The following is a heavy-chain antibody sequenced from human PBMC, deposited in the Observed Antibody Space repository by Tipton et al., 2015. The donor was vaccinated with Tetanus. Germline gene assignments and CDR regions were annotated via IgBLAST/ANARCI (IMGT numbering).Heavy chain of an antibody. CDR1: GFTVRDFY. CDR2: IYSGGST. CDR3: ARDAPDHGDYASFDY. V-gene: IGHV3-66*01. D-gene: IGHD4-17*01. J-gene: IGHJ4*02. Sequence: SLRLSCAVSGFTVRDFYMSWVRQAPGKGLEWVSIIYSGGSTYYADSVKGRFTISTDNSKNTLYLQMNSLRAEDTAVYYCARDAPDHGDYASFDYWGQGTLVTVSS.